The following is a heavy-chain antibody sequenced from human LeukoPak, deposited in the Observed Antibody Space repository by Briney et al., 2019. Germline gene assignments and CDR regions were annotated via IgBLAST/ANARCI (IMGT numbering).Heavy chain of an antibody. Sequence: GGSLRLSCAASGFTFSSYSINWVRQAPGKGLEWVSSISSSSSYIYYADSVKGRFTISRDNAKNSLYLQLNSLRAEDTAVYYCARDPRYSSSSDFYFDYWGQGTLVTASS. CDR2: ISSSSSYI. V-gene: IGHV3-21*01. CDR3: ARDPRYSSSSDFYFDY. CDR1: GFTFSSYS. D-gene: IGHD6-6*01. J-gene: IGHJ4*02.